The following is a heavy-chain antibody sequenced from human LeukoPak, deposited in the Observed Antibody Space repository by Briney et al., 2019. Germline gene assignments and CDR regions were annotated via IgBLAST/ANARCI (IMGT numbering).Heavy chain of an antibody. CDR2: ISYDGSNK. J-gene: IGHJ4*02. CDR3: ANIRRSSPDLDY. CDR1: GFTFSSYG. Sequence: GGSLRLSCAASGFTFSSYGMHWVRQAPGKGLEWVAVISYDGSNKYYADSVKGRFTISRDNSKNTLYLQMNSLRAEDTAVYYCANIRRSSPDLDYWGQGTLVTVSS. D-gene: IGHD6-13*01. V-gene: IGHV3-30*18.